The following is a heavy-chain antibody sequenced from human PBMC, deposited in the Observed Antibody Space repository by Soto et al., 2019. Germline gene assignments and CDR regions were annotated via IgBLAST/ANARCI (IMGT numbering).Heavy chain of an antibody. Sequence: SETLSLTCTVSGGSISSSSYYWGWIRQPPGKGLEWIGSIYYSGSTYYNPSLKSRVTISVDTSKNQFSLKLSSVTAADTAVYYCASQFSSSWYVERGYFDYWGQGTLVTVSS. CDR2: IYYSGST. D-gene: IGHD6-13*01. V-gene: IGHV4-39*01. J-gene: IGHJ4*02. CDR3: ASQFSSSWYVERGYFDY. CDR1: GGSISSSSYY.